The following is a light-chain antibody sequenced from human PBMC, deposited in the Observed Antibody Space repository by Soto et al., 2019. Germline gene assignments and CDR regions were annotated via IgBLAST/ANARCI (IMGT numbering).Light chain of an antibody. V-gene: IGKV3-15*01. CDR1: QSVSSN. CDR2: GVS. CDR3: QQYNNWPPLT. J-gene: IGKJ4*01. Sequence: EIVMTQSPATLSVSPGERATLSCRASQSVSSNVAWYQQIPGQTPRLLIYGVSTRATGIPARFSGSGSGTEFTLTISSLQSEDFAVYYCQQYNNWPPLTFGGGTKVDI.